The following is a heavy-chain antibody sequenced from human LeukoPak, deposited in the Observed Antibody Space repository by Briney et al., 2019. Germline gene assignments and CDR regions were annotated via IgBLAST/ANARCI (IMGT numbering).Heavy chain of an antibody. V-gene: IGHV3-11*05. CDR2: ISGSSTYT. CDR1: GFTSSDYY. J-gene: IGHJ4*02. D-gene: IGHD3-10*01. CDR3: AKAWFGERSGGGFDY. Sequence: GGSLRLSCASSGFTSSDYYMSWIRQAPGKGLEWVSHISGSSTYTNYADSVKGRFTISRDNSKNSLYLQMNSLRTEDTALYYCAKAWFGERSGGGFDYWGQGTLVTVSS.